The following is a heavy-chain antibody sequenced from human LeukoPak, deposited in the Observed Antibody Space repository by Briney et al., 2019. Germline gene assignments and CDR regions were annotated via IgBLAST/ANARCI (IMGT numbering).Heavy chain of an antibody. V-gene: IGHV3-48*01. J-gene: IGHJ4*02. Sequence: PGGSLRLSCAASGFTLSSYSMNWVRQAPGKGLEWVSYISSSSSTIYYADSVKGRFTISRDNAKNSLYLQMNSLRAEDTAVYYCARGDIVLMVYAIHFDYWGQGTLVTASS. D-gene: IGHD2-8*01. CDR3: ARGDIVLMVYAIHFDY. CDR2: ISSSSSTI. CDR1: GFTLSSYS.